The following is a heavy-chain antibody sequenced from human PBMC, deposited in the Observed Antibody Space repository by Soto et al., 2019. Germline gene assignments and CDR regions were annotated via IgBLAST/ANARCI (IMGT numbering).Heavy chain of an antibody. D-gene: IGHD3-10*01. Sequence: VQLVESGGGLVKPGGSLRLSCAASGFTFSSYSMNWVRQAPGKGLEWVSSISSSSSYIYYADSVKGRFTISRDNAKNSLYLQMNSLRAEDTAVYYCAREGYGSGSYTYGMDVWGQGTTVTVSS. CDR2: ISSSSSYI. V-gene: IGHV3-21*01. CDR3: AREGYGSGSYTYGMDV. J-gene: IGHJ6*02. CDR1: GFTFSSYS.